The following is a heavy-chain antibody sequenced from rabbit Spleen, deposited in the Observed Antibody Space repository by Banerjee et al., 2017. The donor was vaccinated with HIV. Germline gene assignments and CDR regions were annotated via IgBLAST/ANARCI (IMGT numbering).Heavy chain of an antibody. Sequence: QSLEESGGGLVKPGASLTLTCKASGFSFNSGYDMCWVRQAPGKGLEWIACVYAGSSGNTYSATWAKGRFTISKTSSTTVTLQMTSLTAADTAMYFCARGDVYGIHGYDLWGPGDPGHRL. V-gene: IGHV1S40*01. CDR1: GFSFNSGYD. J-gene: IGHJ4*01. CDR3: ARGDVYGIHGYDL. D-gene: IGHD6-1*01. CDR2: VYAGSSGNT.